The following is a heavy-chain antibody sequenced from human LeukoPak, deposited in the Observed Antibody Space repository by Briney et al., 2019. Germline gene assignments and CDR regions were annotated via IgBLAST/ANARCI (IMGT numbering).Heavy chain of an antibody. CDR2: INPSGGST. CDR1: GYTFTSYY. CDR3: ARGYGDYYMDV. V-gene: IGHV1-46*01. D-gene: IGHD4-17*01. J-gene: IGHJ6*03. Sequence: ASVKVSCKACGYTFTSYYMHWVRQAPGQGLEWMGIINPSGGSTSYAQKFQGRVTMTRDMSTSTVHMELSSLRSEDTAVYYCARGYGDYYMDVWGKGTTVTVSS.